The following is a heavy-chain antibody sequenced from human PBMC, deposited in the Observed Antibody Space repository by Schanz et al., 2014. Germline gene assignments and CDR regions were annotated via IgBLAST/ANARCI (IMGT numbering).Heavy chain of an antibody. V-gene: IGHV3-23*01. CDR3: ARDLISSGWYG. Sequence: EVQLLESGGGLVQPGGSLRLSCAASGFTFTNYAMTWVRQAPGKGLEWVSGISGSGGSTYDAYSVKGRFTISRDNSKNTLYLQMNSLRAEDTAVYYCARDLISSGWYGWGQGPLLTVSS. CDR1: GFTFTNYA. D-gene: IGHD6-19*01. J-gene: IGHJ4*02. CDR2: ISGSGGST.